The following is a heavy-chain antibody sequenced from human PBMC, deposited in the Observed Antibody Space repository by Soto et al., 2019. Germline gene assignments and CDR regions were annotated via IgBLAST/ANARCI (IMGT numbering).Heavy chain of an antibody. D-gene: IGHD4-4*01. CDR3: AEDQGYSNYQNYYYYYVMDA. CDR1: GFTFTSSA. Sequence: ASVKVSCKASGFTFTSSAVQWVRQARGQRLEWIGWIVVGSGNTNYAQKFQERVTITRDMSTSTAYMELGSLRSEDTAVYYCAEDQGYSNYQNYYYYYVMDAWG. V-gene: IGHV1-58*01. J-gene: IGHJ6*02. CDR2: IVVGSGNT.